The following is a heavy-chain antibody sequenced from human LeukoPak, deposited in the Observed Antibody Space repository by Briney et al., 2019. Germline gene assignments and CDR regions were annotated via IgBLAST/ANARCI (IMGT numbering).Heavy chain of an antibody. CDR2: INPNSGGT. CDR3: ARTGVAVAGRNFDY. D-gene: IGHD6-19*01. CDR1: GYTFTGYY. J-gene: IGHJ4*02. V-gene: IGHV1-2*02. Sequence: ASVKVSCKASGYTFTGYYMHWVRQAPGQGREWMGWINPNSGGTNYAQKFQGRVTMTRDTSISTAYMELSRLRSDGTAVYYCARTGVAVAGRNFDYWGQGTLVTVSS.